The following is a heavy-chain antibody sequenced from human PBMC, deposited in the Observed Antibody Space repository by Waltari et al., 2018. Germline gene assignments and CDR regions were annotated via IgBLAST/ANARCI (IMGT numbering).Heavy chain of an antibody. CDR3: TRRLVGATETRVE. Sequence: EVQLVESGGGLVQPGGSLKLSCAASGLTFSGSAMHWVRQASGKGLEWVGRIRSKANSYATAYAASVKGRFTISRDDSKNTAYLQMNSLKTEDTAVYYCTRRLVGATETRVEWGQGTLVTVSS. D-gene: IGHD1-26*01. J-gene: IGHJ4*02. CDR2: IRSKANSYAT. CDR1: GLTFSGSA. V-gene: IGHV3-73*01.